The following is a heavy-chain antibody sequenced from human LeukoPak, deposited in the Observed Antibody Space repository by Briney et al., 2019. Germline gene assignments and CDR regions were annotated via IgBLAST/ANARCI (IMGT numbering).Heavy chain of an antibody. CDR2: ISSSGTYI. CDR1: GFTFSDYN. J-gene: IGHJ4*02. V-gene: IGHV3-21*01. D-gene: IGHD1-14*01. CDR3: ARARAPGSFDY. Sequence: GGSLRLSCAASGFTFSDYNMNWVRQAPGKGLQWVSSISSSGTYIYYADSVKGRFTISRDNAKNSLYLQMNSPRVEDTAVYYCARARAPGSFDYWGQGTLVTVSS.